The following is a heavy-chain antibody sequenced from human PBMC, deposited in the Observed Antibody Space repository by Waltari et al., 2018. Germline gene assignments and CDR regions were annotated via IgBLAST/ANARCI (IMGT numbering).Heavy chain of an antibody. V-gene: IGHV1-18*01. D-gene: IGHD1-1*01. CDR1: GYTFRPYG. CDR2: INPYNGNT. Sequence: QGQLLQSGAEVTKPGASVTVSCKASGYTFRPYGISWVRQAPGQGLEWMGWINPYNGNTNYAQMVQDRVTLTTDTSTSTAYMELRSLTSADTAVYYCARVRASGGNSAFDIWGQGTMVTVSS. CDR3: ARVRASGGNSAFDI. J-gene: IGHJ3*02.